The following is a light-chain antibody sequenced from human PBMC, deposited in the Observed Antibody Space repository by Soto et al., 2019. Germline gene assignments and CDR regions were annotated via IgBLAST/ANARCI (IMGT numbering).Light chain of an antibody. CDR2: GAS. CDR1: QGIRHY. V-gene: IGKV1-9*01. J-gene: IGKJ1*01. Sequence: DIQMTQSPSSLSASVGDRVTITCRASQGIRHYLAWYQQKPGKAPSLLMYGASTLQSGVPSRFSGSGSGTEFTLTISSLQPDDFATYYCQQYNSHSPWTFGQGTKVDIK. CDR3: QQYNSHSPWT.